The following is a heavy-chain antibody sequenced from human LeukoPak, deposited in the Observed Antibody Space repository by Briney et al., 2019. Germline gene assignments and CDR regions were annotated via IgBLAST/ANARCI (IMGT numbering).Heavy chain of an antibody. V-gene: IGHV3-30*18. Sequence: GGSLRLSCAASGFTFSSYGMYWVRQAPGKGLEWVAVISSGGSNKYYADSVKGRFTISRDNSKNTLYLQMNSLRAEDTAVYYCAKDGYYYDSSGYNYEYYYYGMDVWGQGTTVTVSS. D-gene: IGHD3-22*01. CDR2: ISSGGSNK. CDR1: GFTFSSYG. J-gene: IGHJ6*02. CDR3: AKDGYYYDSSGYNYEYYYYGMDV.